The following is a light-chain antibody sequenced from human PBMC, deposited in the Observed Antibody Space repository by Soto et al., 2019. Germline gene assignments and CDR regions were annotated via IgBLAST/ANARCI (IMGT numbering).Light chain of an antibody. V-gene: IGKV1-5*03. Sequence: DIQMTQSPSTLSACVGDRVTITCRASQSISSWLAWYQQKPGKAPKLLIYKASSLESGVPSRFSGSGSGTEFTLTISSLQPDDFATYYCQQYNSQRTFGQGTKVEIK. J-gene: IGKJ1*01. CDR2: KAS. CDR3: QQYNSQRT. CDR1: QSISSW.